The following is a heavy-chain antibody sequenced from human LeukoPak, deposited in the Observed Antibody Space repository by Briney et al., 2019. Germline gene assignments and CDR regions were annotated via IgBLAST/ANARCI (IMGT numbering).Heavy chain of an antibody. CDR1: GFTFSSYG. Sequence: GGSLRLSCAASGFTFSSYGMHWVRQAPGKGREWVEVISYDGSNTYYADSVMGRFTISRNNSKNMLFLQLNSLRAEETAVYYCAKPYYYGSKSYMDYWGQGTLVTVSS. D-gene: IGHD3-10*01. CDR2: ISYDGSNT. CDR3: AKPYYYGSKSYMDY. J-gene: IGHJ4*02. V-gene: IGHV3-30*18.